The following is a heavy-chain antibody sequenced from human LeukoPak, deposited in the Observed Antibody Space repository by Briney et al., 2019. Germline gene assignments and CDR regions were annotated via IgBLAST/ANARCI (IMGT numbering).Heavy chain of an antibody. D-gene: IGHD5-18*01. CDR1: GLPIADFA. CDR3: TRDRYGD. J-gene: IGHJ4*02. V-gene: IGHV3-7*05. Sequence: PGGSLRLSCVASGLPIADFAMHWVRQAPGKGLEWLANIKHDGSEEFYVDSLKGRFTISRDNAKNSLYLQMNSLRVEDTAVYYCTRDRYGDWGQGTLVTVSS. CDR2: IKHDGSEE.